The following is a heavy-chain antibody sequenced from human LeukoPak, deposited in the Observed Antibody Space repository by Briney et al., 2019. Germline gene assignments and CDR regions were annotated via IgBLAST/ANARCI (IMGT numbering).Heavy chain of an antibody. CDR2: INQAGSDK. D-gene: IGHD5-18*01. CDR3: ATSTAGLDY. J-gene: IGHJ4*02. V-gene: IGHV3-7*01. CDR1: GFTFSNYW. Sequence: GGSLRLSCAASGFTFSNYWMSWGRQAPGKGLEWVANINQAGSDKYYVDSVKGRFTISRDNAKNSLYLQMDSLGAEDTAVYYCATSTAGLDYWGQGTLVTVSS.